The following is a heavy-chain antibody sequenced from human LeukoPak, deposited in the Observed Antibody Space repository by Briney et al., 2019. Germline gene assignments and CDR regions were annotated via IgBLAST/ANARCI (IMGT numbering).Heavy chain of an antibody. CDR2: ITYSGEST. CDR1: GFTFSNFA. D-gene: IGHD3-10*01. CDR3: AKEQSYAYGYIDY. Sequence: GGSLRLSCAASGFTFSNFAMSWVRQAPGKGLEWVSSITYSGESTYYADSVKGRFTISRDNSNNTLYLQMNGLRADDTAVYYCAKEQSYAYGYIDYWGQGTLVTVSS. V-gene: IGHV3-23*01. J-gene: IGHJ4*02.